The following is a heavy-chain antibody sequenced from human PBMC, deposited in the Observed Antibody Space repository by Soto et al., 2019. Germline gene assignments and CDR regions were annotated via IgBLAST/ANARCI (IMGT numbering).Heavy chain of an antibody. CDR3: ARRKERSGPHYFDS. J-gene: IGHJ4*02. V-gene: IGHV1-8*01. CDR1: GYTFITYD. D-gene: IGHD6-25*01. Sequence: ASVKVSCKASGYTFITYDIHRVRQATGQGLEWMGWMNPYNGNAGYAQKFQGRVTMTRNTSISTAYMELSSLRSEDTAVYFCARRKERSGPHYFDSWGQGTLVTVSS. CDR2: MNPYNGNA.